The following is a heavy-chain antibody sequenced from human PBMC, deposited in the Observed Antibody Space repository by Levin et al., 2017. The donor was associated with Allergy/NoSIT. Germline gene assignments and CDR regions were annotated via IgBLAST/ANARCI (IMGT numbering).Heavy chain of an antibody. CDR1: GFTFSSYW. Sequence: GGSLRLSCAASGFTFSSYWMHWVRQAPGKGLVWVSRINSDGSITSNADSVKGRFTISRDNAKNTLYLQMNSLRAEDTAVYFCARGSSGWPYDAFDIWGQGTMVTVSS. D-gene: IGHD6-19*01. CDR3: ARGSSGWPYDAFDI. J-gene: IGHJ3*02. CDR2: INSDGSIT. V-gene: IGHV3-74*01.